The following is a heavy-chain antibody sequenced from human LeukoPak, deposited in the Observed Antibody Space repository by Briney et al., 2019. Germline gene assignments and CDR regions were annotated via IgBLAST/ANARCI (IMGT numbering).Heavy chain of an antibody. Sequence: GGSLRLSCAASGFTFSSYWMSWVRQAPGKGLEWVANLKQDGSEKNYVDSVKGRFNISRDNAKNSLYLQMNNLRAEDTAVYYCARDSPFGCNWGQGTLVTVSS. CDR2: LKQDGSEK. J-gene: IGHJ4*02. CDR1: GFTFSSYW. D-gene: IGHD2-15*01. CDR3: ARDSPFGCN. V-gene: IGHV3-7*01.